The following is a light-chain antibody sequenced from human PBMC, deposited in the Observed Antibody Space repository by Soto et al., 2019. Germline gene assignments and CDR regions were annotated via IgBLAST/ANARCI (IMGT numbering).Light chain of an antibody. CDR1: SSDVGSYNL. CDR2: EGT. J-gene: IGLJ1*01. CDR3: CSYAGSRHYV. V-gene: IGLV2-23*01. Sequence: QSALTQPASVSGSPGQSITISCTGTSSDVGSYNLVSWYQQRPGKAPKFMIYEGTKRPSGVSNRFSGSKSGNTASPTISGLQAEDEADYYCCSYAGSRHYVFGTGTKLTVL.